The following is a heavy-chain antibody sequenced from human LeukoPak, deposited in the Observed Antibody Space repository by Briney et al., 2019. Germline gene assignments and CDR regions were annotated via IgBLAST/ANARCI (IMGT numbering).Heavy chain of an antibody. J-gene: IGHJ4*02. CDR3: ARGGDTAPFDY. CDR2: INHSGST. CDR1: GGSFSGYY. D-gene: IGHD3-16*01. Sequence: PSETLSLTCAVYGGSFSGYYWSWIRQPPGKGLEWIGEINHSGSTNYNPSLKSRVTISVDTSKNQFSLKLSSVTAADTAVYYRARGGDTAPFDYWGQGTLVTVSS. V-gene: IGHV4-34*01.